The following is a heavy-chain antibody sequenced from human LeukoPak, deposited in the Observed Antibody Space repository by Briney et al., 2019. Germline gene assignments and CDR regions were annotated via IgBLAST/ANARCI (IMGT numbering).Heavy chain of an antibody. Sequence: PGGSLRLSCTASGFTFKTYGMHWVRQAPGKGLEWVAVIWYDGSNKYYADSVKGRFTISRDNSKNTLYLQMNSLRAEDTAVYYCARDDDHSTVDPWGQGTLVTVSS. V-gene: IGHV3-33*08. CDR2: IWYDGSNK. CDR3: ARDDDHSTVDP. D-gene: IGHD6-13*01. J-gene: IGHJ5*02. CDR1: GFTFKTYG.